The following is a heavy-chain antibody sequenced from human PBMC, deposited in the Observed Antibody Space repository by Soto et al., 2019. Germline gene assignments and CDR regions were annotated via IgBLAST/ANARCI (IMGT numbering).Heavy chain of an antibody. CDR3: AKGRSLTPLGMDV. V-gene: IGHV3-23*01. Sequence: PGGSLSLSCAASGFFFSSYATSWVRMAPGKGLEWVSSITAGGAGTFYADSVKGRFTISRGNSQNTLFLQMNSLRAEDTAIYYCAKGRSLTPLGMDVWGQGTTVTVSS. CDR2: ITAGGAGT. CDR1: GFFFSSYA. J-gene: IGHJ6*02. D-gene: IGHD7-27*01.